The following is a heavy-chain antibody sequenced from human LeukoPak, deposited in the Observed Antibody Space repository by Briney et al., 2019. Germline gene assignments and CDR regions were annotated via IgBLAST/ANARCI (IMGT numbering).Heavy chain of an antibody. J-gene: IGHJ4*02. CDR3: ARAAYDSSGYLTL. CDR2: IKQDGSQK. Sequence: PGGSLRLSCAASGFTFSSYWMSWIRQAPGKGLEWVANIKQDGSQKNYVDSVKGRFTISRDNAKNSLYLQMNSLRAEDTAVYYCARAAYDSSGYLTLWGQGTLVAVSS. D-gene: IGHD3-22*01. V-gene: IGHV3-7*03. CDR1: GFTFSSYW.